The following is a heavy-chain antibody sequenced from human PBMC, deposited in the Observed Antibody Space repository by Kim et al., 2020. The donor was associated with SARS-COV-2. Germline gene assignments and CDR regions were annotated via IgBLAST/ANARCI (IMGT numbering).Heavy chain of an antibody. CDR2: IRSKAYGGTT. D-gene: IGHD3-3*01. CDR1: GFTFGDYA. Sequence: GGSLRLSCTASGFTFGDYAMSWVRQAPGKGLEWVGFIRSKAYGGTTEYAASVKGRFTISRDDSNSIAYLQMNSLKTEDTAVYYCTVSLLRFLEWSPEGRDYWGQGTLVTVSS. J-gene: IGHJ4*02. CDR3: TVSLLRFLEWSPEGRDY. V-gene: IGHV3-49*04.